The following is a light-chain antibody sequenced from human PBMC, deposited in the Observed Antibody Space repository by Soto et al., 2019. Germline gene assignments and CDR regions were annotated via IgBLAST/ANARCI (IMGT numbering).Light chain of an antibody. V-gene: IGKV1-5*03. Sequence: DIQMTQSPSTLSASVEDRVTITCRASQSISSWLAWCQQRPGKAPKLLIYKASSLESGVPSRFSGSGSGTEFTLTISSLQPDDFATYYCQQYNSYPWTFGQGTKVDIK. J-gene: IGKJ1*01. CDR1: QSISSW. CDR2: KAS. CDR3: QQYNSYPWT.